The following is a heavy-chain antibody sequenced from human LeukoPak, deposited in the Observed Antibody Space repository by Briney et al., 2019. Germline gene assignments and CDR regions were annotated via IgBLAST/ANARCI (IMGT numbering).Heavy chain of an antibody. CDR1: GFIFNRHA. CDR3: AKDAQRGFDYSNSLEN. D-gene: IGHD4-11*01. V-gene: IGHV3-33*06. Sequence: GGSLRLSCAASGFIFNRHAMHWVRQAPGKGPEWVAVIWSDKSNRFYADSVRGRFTISRDDSRKTVYLQMERMAAEDTAIYYCAKDAQRGFDYSNSLENWGQGALVTVAS. CDR2: IWSDKSNR. J-gene: IGHJ4*02.